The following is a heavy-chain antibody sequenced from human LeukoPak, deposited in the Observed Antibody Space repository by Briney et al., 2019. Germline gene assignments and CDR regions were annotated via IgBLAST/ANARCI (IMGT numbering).Heavy chain of an antibody. CDR1: GGSFSGYY. D-gene: IGHD6-19*01. V-gene: IGHV4-34*01. J-gene: IGHJ4*02. CDR2: IYYSGST. CDR3: GRDASGWDFFDY. Sequence: SETLSLTCAVYGGSFSGYYWSWIRQPPGKGLEWIGSIYYSGSTYYRPSLQSRVTISVDTSNNQFSLKLTSVTAADTAVYYCGRDASGWDFFDYWGQGTLVTVSS.